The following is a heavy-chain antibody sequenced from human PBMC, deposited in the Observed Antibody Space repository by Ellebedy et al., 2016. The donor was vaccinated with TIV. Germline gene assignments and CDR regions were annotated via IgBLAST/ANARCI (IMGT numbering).Heavy chain of an antibody. CDR2: IYPGDSDS. V-gene: IGHV5-51*01. D-gene: IGHD6-19*01. CDR3: ARAQWLVRKGAGGMDV. CDR1: GYRFTSYW. J-gene: IGHJ6*02. Sequence: GGSLRFSXEGSGYRFTSYWIGWVRQMPGKGLEWMGIIYPGDSDSRYSPSFQGQVTISADKSISTAYLQWSSLKASDTAMYYCARAQWLVRKGAGGMDVWGQGTTVTVSS.